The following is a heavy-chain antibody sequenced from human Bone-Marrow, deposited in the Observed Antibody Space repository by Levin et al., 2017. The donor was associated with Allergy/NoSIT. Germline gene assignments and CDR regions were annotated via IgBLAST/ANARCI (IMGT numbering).Heavy chain of an antibody. CDR3: VRDLSVRLDEFDY. CDR2: IGDNGYYI. J-gene: IGHJ4*02. Sequence: GESLKISCATSGFTFSQYSMNWVRQAPGKGLEWVSAIGDNGYYIYYADSVRGRFTISRDNTRNSLFLQMDSLRAEDTAVYYCVRDLSVRLDEFDYWGQGTLVTVSS. D-gene: IGHD1-1*01. CDR1: GFTFSQYS. V-gene: IGHV3-21*01.